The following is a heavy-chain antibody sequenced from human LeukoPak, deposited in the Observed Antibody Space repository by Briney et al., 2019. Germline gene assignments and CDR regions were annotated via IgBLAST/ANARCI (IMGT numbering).Heavy chain of an antibody. D-gene: IGHD5-18*01. CDR3: AHHPGYSYHSERYNWFDP. CDR1: GFSLSTSGVG. CDR2: IYWDDDK. J-gene: IGHJ5*02. V-gene: IGHV2-5*02. Sequence: SGPTLVNPTQTLTLTCTFSGFSLSTSGVGVGWIRQPPGKALEWLALIYWDDDKRYSPSLKSRLTITKDTSKNQVVLTMTNMDPVDTATYYCAHHPGYSYHSERYNWFDPWGQGTLVTVSS.